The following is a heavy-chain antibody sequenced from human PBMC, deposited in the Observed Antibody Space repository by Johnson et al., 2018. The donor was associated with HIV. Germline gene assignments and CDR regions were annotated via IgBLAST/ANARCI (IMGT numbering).Heavy chain of an antibody. CDR2: ISSSGTAI. D-gene: IGHD5-24*01. J-gene: IGHJ3*02. V-gene: IGHV3-11*04. CDR3: AREMAWEDAFDI. Sequence: QVQLVESGGDLVQPGGSLRLSCAASEFTFSDYYMTWIRQAPGKGLEWLSYISSSGTAIYYADSVKGRFTISRDNAKNSLYLRMNSLRAEDTAVYYCAREMAWEDAFDIWGQGTMVTVSS. CDR1: EFTFSDYY.